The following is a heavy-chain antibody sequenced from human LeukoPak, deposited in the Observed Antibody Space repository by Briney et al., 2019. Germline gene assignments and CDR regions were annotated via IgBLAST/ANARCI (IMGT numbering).Heavy chain of an antibody. CDR3: ARRESSGYYYDGYYGMDV. V-gene: IGHV1-2*02. CDR2: INPNSGGT. Sequence: ASVKVSCKASGYTFTGYYMHWVRQAPGQGLEWMGWINPNSGGTNYAQKFQGRVTMTRDTSISTAYMELSRLRSDDTAVYYCARRESSGYYYDGYYGMDVWGQGTTVTVSS. D-gene: IGHD3-22*01. CDR1: GYTFTGYY. J-gene: IGHJ6*02.